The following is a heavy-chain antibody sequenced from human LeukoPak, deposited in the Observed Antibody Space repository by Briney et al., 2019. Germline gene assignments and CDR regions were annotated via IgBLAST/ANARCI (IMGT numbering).Heavy chain of an antibody. CDR3: ARSSPVSGPDAFDI. V-gene: IGHV1-69*04. Sequence: SVKVSCKASGGTFSSYAISWVRQAPGQGLEWMGRIIPILGIANYARKFQGRVTITADKSTSTAYMELSSLRSEDTAVYYCARSSPVSGPDAFDIWGQGTMVTVSS. J-gene: IGHJ3*02. CDR1: GGTFSSYA. D-gene: IGHD3-10*01. CDR2: IIPILGIA.